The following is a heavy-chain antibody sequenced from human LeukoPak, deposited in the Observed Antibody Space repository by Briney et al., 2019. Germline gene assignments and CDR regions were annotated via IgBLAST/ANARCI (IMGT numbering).Heavy chain of an antibody. CDR3: ARGGSGSYYTVFDH. J-gene: IGHJ4*02. CDR1: GFTFSSCS. CDR2: ITSSSSYI. D-gene: IGHD3-10*01. Sequence: GGSLRLSCAASGFTFSSCSMNWVRQAPGKGLEWVSSITSSSSYIYYADSVKGRFTVSGDNAKNSLYLQMNSLRAEDTAVYYCARGGSGSYYTVFDHWGQGTLVTVSS. V-gene: IGHV3-21*01.